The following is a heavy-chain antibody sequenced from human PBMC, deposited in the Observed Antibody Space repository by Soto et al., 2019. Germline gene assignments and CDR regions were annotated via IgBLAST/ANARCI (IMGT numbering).Heavy chain of an antibody. CDR1: GGSFSGYY. Sequence: PSETLSLTCAVYGGSFSGYYWGWLRQPPGKGLEWIGSIYYSGSTYYNPSLKSRVTISVDTSKDQFSLKLNSMTAADTAVYYCARHNYGSGSTYFDYWGQGTLVTVAS. CDR2: IYYSGST. J-gene: IGHJ4*02. D-gene: IGHD3-10*01. CDR3: ARHNYGSGSTYFDY. V-gene: IGHV4-34*01.